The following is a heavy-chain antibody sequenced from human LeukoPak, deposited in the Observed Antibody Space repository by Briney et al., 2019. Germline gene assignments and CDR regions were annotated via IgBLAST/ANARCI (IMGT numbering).Heavy chain of an antibody. CDR3: AREQNYDSSGYYYDFGD. J-gene: IGHJ4*02. V-gene: IGHV1-2*02. D-gene: IGHD3-22*01. CDR1: GYTFTGYY. CDR2: INPNSGGT. Sequence: GASVKVSCKASGYTFTGYYMHWVRQAPGQGLEWMGWINPNSGGTNYAQKFQGRVTMTRDTSISTAYMGLSRLRSDDTAVYYCAREQNYDSSGYYYDFGDWGQGTLVTVSS.